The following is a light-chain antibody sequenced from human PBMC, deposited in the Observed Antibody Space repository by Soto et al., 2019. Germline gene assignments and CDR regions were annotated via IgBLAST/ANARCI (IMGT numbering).Light chain of an antibody. CDR1: QGISTY. J-gene: IGKJ1*01. Sequence: DIQMTQSPSSLSASVGDRVTITCRASQGISTYVAWYQQKPGKVPKVLIYAASTLQSWVPSRFSGSGSGTDFTLTISSLQPEDVAIYYCQKYNNVPPWTFGQGTKVEIK. V-gene: IGKV1-27*01. CDR3: QKYNNVPPWT. CDR2: AAS.